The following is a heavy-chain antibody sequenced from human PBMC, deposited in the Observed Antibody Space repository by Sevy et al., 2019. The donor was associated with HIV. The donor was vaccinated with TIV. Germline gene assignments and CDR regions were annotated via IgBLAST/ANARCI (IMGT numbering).Heavy chain of an antibody. V-gene: IGHV3-21*01. Sequence: GGSLRLSCAASGFTFSSYSMNWVRQAPGKGLEWVSSISSSSSYIYYADSVKGRFTISRDNAKNSLYLQTNSMRAEDTGVYYCARDPRTAAAGTRYFDYWGQGTLVTVSS. CDR1: GFTFSSYS. J-gene: IGHJ4*02. D-gene: IGHD6-13*01. CDR3: ARDPRTAAAGTRYFDY. CDR2: ISSSSSYI.